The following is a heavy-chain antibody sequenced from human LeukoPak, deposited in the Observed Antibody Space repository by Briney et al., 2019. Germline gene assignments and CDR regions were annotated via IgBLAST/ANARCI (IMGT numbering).Heavy chain of an antibody. CDR3: AKPTFLNILLQGVAFDI. J-gene: IGHJ3*02. Sequence: PGGSLRLSCAASGFTFDDYAMHWVRQAPGKGLEWVSGISWNSGSIGYADSVKGRFTISRDNSKNTLYLQMNSLRTEDTAVYYCAKPTFLNILLQGVAFDIWGQGTMVTVSS. CDR2: ISWNSGSI. D-gene: IGHD3-9*01. CDR1: GFTFDDYA. V-gene: IGHV3-9*01.